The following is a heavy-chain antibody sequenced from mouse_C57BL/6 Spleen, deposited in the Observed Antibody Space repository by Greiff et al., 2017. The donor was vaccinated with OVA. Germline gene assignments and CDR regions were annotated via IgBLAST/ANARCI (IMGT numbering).Heavy chain of an antibody. Sequence: EVKLQESGAELVRPGASVKLSCTASGFNIKDYYMHWVKQRPEQGLEWIGRIDPEDGDTEYAPKFQGKATMTADTSSNTAYLQLSSLTSEDTAVYYCTREDSSGYLFAYWGQGTLVTVSA. V-gene: IGHV14-1*01. CDR3: TREDSSGYLFAY. J-gene: IGHJ3*01. D-gene: IGHD3-2*02. CDR2: IDPEDGDT. CDR1: GFNIKDYY.